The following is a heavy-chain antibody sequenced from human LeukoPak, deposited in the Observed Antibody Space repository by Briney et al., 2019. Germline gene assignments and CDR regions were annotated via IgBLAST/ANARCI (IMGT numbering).Heavy chain of an antibody. J-gene: IGHJ4*02. V-gene: IGHV3-30*02. Sequence: GGSLRLSCAASGFTFSSYGMHWVRQAPGKGLEWVAFIRYDGSNKYYADSVKGRFTISRDNSKNTLYLQMNSLRAEDTAVYYCAVGTFWSGYYAPLDYWGQGTLVTVSS. CDR2: IRYDGSNK. CDR3: AVGTFWSGYYAPLDY. CDR1: GFTFSSYG. D-gene: IGHD3-3*01.